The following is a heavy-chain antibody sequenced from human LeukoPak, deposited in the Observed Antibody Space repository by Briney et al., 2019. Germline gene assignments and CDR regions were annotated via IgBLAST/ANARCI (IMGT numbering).Heavy chain of an antibody. Sequence: ASVKVSCKASGYTFTGYYMHWVRQAPGQGLEWMGWINPNSGGTNYAQKFQGRVTMTRDTSISTAYMELSRLRSDDTAVYYCARGGRRWLQFSRMHAFDIWGQGTMVTVSS. CDR3: ARGGRRWLQFSRMHAFDI. D-gene: IGHD5-24*01. V-gene: IGHV1-2*02. CDR2: INPNSGGT. CDR1: GYTFTGYY. J-gene: IGHJ3*02.